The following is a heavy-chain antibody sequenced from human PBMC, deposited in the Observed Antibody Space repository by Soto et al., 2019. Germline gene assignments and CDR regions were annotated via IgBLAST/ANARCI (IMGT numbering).Heavy chain of an antibody. V-gene: IGHV3-23*01. CDR1: GFTFSSYA. Sequence: EVQLLESGGGLVKAGGSLRLSCAASGFTFSSYAMSWVRQAPGKGLEWVSTISGRGGSTYYADSVKGRFTISRDNSKNTLYLQMNSLRAEDTAVYYCANPPGPLGTTGTTSWFDPWGQGTLVTVSS. CDR3: ANPPGPLGTTGTTSWFDP. CDR2: ISGRGGST. D-gene: IGHD1-1*01. J-gene: IGHJ5*02.